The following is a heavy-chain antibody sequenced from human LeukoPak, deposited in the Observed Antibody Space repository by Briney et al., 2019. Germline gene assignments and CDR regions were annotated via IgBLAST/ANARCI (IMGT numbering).Heavy chain of an antibody. J-gene: IGHJ6*02. V-gene: IGHV4-59*01. CDR3: AAGTYESTGYYYGMDV. D-gene: IGHD2-8*02. CDR1: GDSISSYY. CDR2: IYYSGTT. Sequence: PSETLSLTCTVSGDSISSYYWSWLRQPPGKGLEWVGNIYYSGTTNYNPSLKSRVTISVGTSKNQFSLKLSSVTAADTAVYYCAAGTYESTGYYYGMDVWGQGTTVTVSS.